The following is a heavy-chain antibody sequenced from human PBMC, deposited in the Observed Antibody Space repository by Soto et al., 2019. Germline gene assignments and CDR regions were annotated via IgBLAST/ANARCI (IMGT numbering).Heavy chain of an antibody. Sequence: PSETLSLTCTVSGGSISSYYWSWIRQPPGKGLEWIGYIYYSGSTNYNPSLKSRVTISVDTSKNQFSLKLSSVTAADTSVYYCARLQWSHYYDSSGYPDYWGQGTLVTVS. V-gene: IGHV4-59*08. D-gene: IGHD3-22*01. J-gene: IGHJ4*02. CDR1: GGSISSYY. CDR2: IYYSGST. CDR3: ARLQWSHYYDSSGYPDY.